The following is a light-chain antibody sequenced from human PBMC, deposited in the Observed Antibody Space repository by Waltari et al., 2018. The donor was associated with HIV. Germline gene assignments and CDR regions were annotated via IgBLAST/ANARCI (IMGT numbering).Light chain of an antibody. J-gene: IGKJ2*01. V-gene: IGKV3-20*01. CDR2: DAS. Sequence: EIVLTQSPGTPSVSPGDRATLSCRASQSVTGDYVAWYQQKPGQAPRLLIYDASNRATGLPDRFSGSGSGTDFTLTISRLEPEDFAVYYCQQYGGSPRTFGQGTKLEIK. CDR1: QSVTGDY. CDR3: QQYGGSPRT.